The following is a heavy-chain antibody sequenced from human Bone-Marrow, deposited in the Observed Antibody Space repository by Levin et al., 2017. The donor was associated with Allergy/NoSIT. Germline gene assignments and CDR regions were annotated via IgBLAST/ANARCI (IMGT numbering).Heavy chain of an antibody. J-gene: IGHJ4*02. D-gene: IGHD4-23*01. CDR2: IDWDDDK. V-gene: IGHV2-70*01. Sequence: SGPTLVKPTQTLTLTCTFSGFSLTTNGMCVSWIRQPPGKALEWLALIDWDDDKYYSTSLRTRLTISKDASKNQVVLRMTNVEPVDPATYYCARTLPTVVTPYYFDSWGQGTLVTVSS. CDR3: ARTLPTVVTPYYFDS. CDR1: GFSLTTNGMC.